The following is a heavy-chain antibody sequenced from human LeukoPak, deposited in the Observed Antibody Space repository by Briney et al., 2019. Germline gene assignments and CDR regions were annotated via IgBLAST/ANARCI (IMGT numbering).Heavy chain of an antibody. Sequence: PSETLSLTCTVSGGSINNYHWGWIRQPPGKGLEWIGYISYSGTTNYNPSLKSRVTISVDTSKNQFSLKLSSVTAADTAVYYCARPIRGYSYNYWGQGTLVTVSS. CDR1: GGSINNYH. D-gene: IGHD5-18*01. J-gene: IGHJ4*02. CDR3: ARPIRGYSYNY. V-gene: IGHV4-59*12. CDR2: ISYSGTT.